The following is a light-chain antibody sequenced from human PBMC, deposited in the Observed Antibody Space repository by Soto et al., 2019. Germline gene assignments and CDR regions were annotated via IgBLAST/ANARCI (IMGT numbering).Light chain of an antibody. CDR3: QQSHAYPLT. V-gene: IGKV1-5*03. Sequence: DIQMTQSPSTLSASVGDRVTITCRASQSISTWLAWYQQKPGKAPKLLIDKASSLESGVPSRFSGSGSGTEFTLTVTSLQPDDFATYSCQQSHAYPLTFGGGPKVQIK. CDR2: KAS. CDR1: QSISTW. J-gene: IGKJ4*01.